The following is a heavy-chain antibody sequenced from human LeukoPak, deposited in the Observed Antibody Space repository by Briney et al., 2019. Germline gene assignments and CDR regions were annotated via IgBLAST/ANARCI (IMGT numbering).Heavy chain of an antibody. CDR2: IHYSGST. CDR1: GDSLSSNIYY. V-gene: IGHV4-39*07. CDR3: ARDPENLGDSYGYDY. D-gene: IGHD5-18*01. Sequence: SETLSLICTVYGDSLSSNIYYWAWIRQPPGKGLEWTGRIHYSGSTYYNPSHKSRVTISLDTSKNQCSLKLSSVTAADAAVYYCARDPENLGDSYGYDYWGQGTLVTVSS. J-gene: IGHJ4*02.